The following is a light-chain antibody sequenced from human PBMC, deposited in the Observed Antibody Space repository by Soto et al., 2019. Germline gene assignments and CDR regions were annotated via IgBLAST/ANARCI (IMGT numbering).Light chain of an antibody. CDR2: DAF. Sequence: DIQMTQSPSSLSASVGDRVTITCQASQDIGYYLNWYQHKPGKAPKLLIYDAFNFETGVPSRFRRSRSLKYVARTINALQPEDFGTYYCQKANILHPRLGARAKVDIK. CDR3: QKANILHPR. J-gene: IGKJ4*01. CDR1: QDIGYY. V-gene: IGKV1-33*01.